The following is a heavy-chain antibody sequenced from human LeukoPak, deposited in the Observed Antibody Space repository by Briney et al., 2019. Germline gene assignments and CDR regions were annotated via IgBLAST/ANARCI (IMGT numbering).Heavy chain of an antibody. D-gene: IGHD3-22*01. CDR1: GGSFRGYY. CDR2: INHSGST. V-gene: IGHV4-34*01. Sequence: SETLSLTCAVYGGSFRGYYWSWIRQPPGKGLEWIGEINHSGSTNYNPSLKSRVTISVDTSKNQFSLKLSSVTAADTAVYYCGLADYYYGMDVWGQGTTVTVSS. CDR3: GLADYYYGMDV. J-gene: IGHJ6*02.